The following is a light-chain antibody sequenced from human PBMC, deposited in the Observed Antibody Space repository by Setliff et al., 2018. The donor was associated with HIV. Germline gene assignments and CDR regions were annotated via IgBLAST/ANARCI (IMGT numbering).Light chain of an antibody. V-gene: IGLV2-14*01. CDR1: ISDVGGYYY. J-gene: IGLJ2*01. Sequence: QSALTQPASVSGSPGQSITISCTGSISDVGGYYYVSWYQQYPGKAPKVLIYEVSNRPSGISNRFSGSKSGNTASLTISGLQTEDEADYYCSSFSSRTLVVFGGGTQLTVL. CDR2: EVS. CDR3: SSFSSRTLVV.